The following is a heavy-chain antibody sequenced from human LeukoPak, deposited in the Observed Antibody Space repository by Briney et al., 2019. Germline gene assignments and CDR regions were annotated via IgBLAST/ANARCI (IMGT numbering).Heavy chain of an antibody. Sequence: PSETLSLTCAVYGGSFSGYYWSWIRQPPGKGLEWIGEINHSGNTNYNPSLKSRVTISVDTSKNQFSLKLSSVTAADTAAYYCARDYYDSSGYYGIDYWGQGTLVTVSS. CDR2: INHSGNT. D-gene: IGHD3-22*01. CDR3: ARDYYDSSGYYGIDY. V-gene: IGHV4-34*01. J-gene: IGHJ4*02. CDR1: GGSFSGYY.